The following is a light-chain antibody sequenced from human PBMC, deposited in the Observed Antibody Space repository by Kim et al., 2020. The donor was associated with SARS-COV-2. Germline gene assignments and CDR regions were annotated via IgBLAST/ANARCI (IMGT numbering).Light chain of an antibody. CDR2: RNS. J-gene: IGLJ3*02. CDR1: SSTNGNSN. CDR3: TAWDVSLRGIV. Sequence: QRVVMCCSRGSSTNGNSNVYWTQQVPGTAPKLILYRNSHRPSGVPDRFSSSKSGTSDSLAISGLRSADEANYYCTAWDVSLRGIVFGGGTQLTVL. V-gene: IGLV1-47*01.